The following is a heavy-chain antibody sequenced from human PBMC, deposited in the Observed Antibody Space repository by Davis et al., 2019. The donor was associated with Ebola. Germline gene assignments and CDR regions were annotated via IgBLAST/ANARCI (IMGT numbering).Heavy chain of an antibody. J-gene: IGHJ3*02. V-gene: IGHV6-1*01. CDR3: ARGWLRTGLDI. CDR2: TYYTSKWYN. CDR1: GDRVPRGG. D-gene: IGHD5-24*01. Sequence: HSQTLSLTRAISGDRVPRGGWNWTRQSPSRGLEGLGRTYYTSKWYNHYAASVTSRTTINPDTSKNQFSLELNSVTPEDTAVYYGARGWLRTGLDIWGQGTMVIVSS.